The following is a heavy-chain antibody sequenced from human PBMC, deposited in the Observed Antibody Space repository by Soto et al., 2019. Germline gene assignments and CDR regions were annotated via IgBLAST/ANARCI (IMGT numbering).Heavy chain of an antibody. V-gene: IGHV1-2*04. CDR3: ARDYYDSSGYYPS. CDR2: INPNSGGT. J-gene: IGHJ4*02. Sequence: ASVKVSCKASGYTFTGYYMHWVRQAPGQGLEWMGWINPNSGGTNYAQKFQGWVTMTRDTSISTAYMELSRLRSDDTAVYYCARDYYDSSGYYPSWGQGTLVTVSS. CDR1: GYTFTGYY. D-gene: IGHD3-22*01.